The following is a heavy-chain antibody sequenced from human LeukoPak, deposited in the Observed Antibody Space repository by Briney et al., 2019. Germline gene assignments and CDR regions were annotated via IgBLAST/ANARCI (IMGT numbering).Heavy chain of an antibody. D-gene: IGHD4/OR15-4a*01. CDR2: ISYSGST. Sequence: SETLSLTCTVSGESISSLYWSWIRQPPGKRPEGIGYISYSGSTEYKPSLRSRVTISVDTSKNQLSLKLSSVTAADTAVYYCARGGASSNWFDPWGQGTLVSVSS. CDR1: GESISSLY. J-gene: IGHJ5*02. CDR3: ARGGASSNWFDP. V-gene: IGHV4-59*11.